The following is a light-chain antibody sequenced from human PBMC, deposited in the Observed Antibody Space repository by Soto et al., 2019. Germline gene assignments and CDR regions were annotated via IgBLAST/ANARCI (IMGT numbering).Light chain of an antibody. CDR3: QQSYSTPPT. Sequence: DIQMTQSPSSLSASVGDRVTITCRASQSISSYLNWYQQKPGKAPKLLIYAASSVQSGVPSRFSGGGSGTDFTLTISSLQPEDFATYYCQQSYSTPPTFGGGTKVEIK. J-gene: IGKJ4*01. CDR2: AAS. V-gene: IGKV1-39*01. CDR1: QSISSY.